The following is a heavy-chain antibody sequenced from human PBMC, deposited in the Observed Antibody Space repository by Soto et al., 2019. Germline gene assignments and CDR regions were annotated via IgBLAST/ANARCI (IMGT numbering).Heavy chain of an antibody. CDR1: GVTFSTYV. J-gene: IGHJ4*02. V-gene: IGHV1-69*01. CDR3: ALSSTCDY. Sequence: QVQLVQSGAEVKKPGSSVKVSCKPSGVTFSTYVINWVRQAPGQGREWMGCIIPTFGTPNYAQKFQDRVTITADESTSTAYMVLSSLRSEDTAVYYCALSSTCDYWGQGTLVTVSS. D-gene: IGHD6-13*01. CDR2: IIPTFGTP.